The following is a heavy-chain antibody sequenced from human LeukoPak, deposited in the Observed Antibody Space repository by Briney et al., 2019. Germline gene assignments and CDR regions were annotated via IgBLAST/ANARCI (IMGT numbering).Heavy chain of an antibody. Sequence: PGGSLRLSCAASGFTFSSYSMNWVRQAPGKGLEWVSSISSSSSYIYYADSVKGRFTISRDNAKNSLYLQMNSLRAEDTAVYYCARDRNDILTGYTAFDIWGQGTMVTVSS. CDR2: ISSSSSYI. CDR1: GFTFSSYS. D-gene: IGHD3-9*01. J-gene: IGHJ3*02. V-gene: IGHV3-21*01. CDR3: ARDRNDILTGYTAFDI.